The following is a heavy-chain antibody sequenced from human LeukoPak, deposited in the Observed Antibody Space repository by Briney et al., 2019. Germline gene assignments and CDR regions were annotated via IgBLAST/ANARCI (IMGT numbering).Heavy chain of an antibody. D-gene: IGHD6-19*01. J-gene: IGHJ4*02. CDR1: GYTFTGYY. CDR2: INPNSGGT. Sequence: ASVKVSCKASGYTFTGYYMHWVRQAPGQGLEWMGWINPNSGGTNCAQKFQGRVTMTRDTSISTAYMELSRLRSDDTAVYYCARDRSSGWYEFADYWGQGTLVTVSS. V-gene: IGHV1-2*02. CDR3: ARDRSSGWYEFADY.